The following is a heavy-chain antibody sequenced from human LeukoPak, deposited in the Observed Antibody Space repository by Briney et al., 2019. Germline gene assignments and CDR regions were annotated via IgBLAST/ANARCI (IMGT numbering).Heavy chain of an antibody. D-gene: IGHD3-22*01. J-gene: IGHJ5*02. CDR1: GFTFSSYG. CDR2: ISGNAGTT. CDR3: AKDPYYDRGPNWFDP. Sequence: GGSLRLSCAASGFTFSSYGMSWVRQAPGKGLEWVSSISGNAGTTYYADSVKGRFTISRDNSKNTLYLQMNSLRAEDTAVYYCAKDPYYDRGPNWFDPWGQGTLVTVSS. V-gene: IGHV3-23*01.